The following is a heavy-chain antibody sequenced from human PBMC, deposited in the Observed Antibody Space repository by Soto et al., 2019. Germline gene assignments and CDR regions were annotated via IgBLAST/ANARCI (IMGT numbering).Heavy chain of an antibody. CDR2: ISAYNGNT. Sequence: GASVKVSCKTSGYTFTTYGITWVRQAPGQGLEWMGWISAYNGNTNYAQKLQGRVTMTTDTSTSTAYMELRSLKSDDTAVYYCARRDSLGYCISTSCMDVWGQGTTVTVSS. CDR1: GYTFTTYG. V-gene: IGHV1-18*01. D-gene: IGHD2-2*01. CDR3: ARRDSLGYCISTSCMDV. J-gene: IGHJ6*02.